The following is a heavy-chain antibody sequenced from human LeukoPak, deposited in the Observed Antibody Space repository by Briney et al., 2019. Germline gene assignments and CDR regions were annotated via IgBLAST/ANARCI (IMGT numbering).Heavy chain of an antibody. V-gene: IGHV1-8*01. D-gene: IGHD3-3*01. J-gene: IGHJ4*02. Sequence: ASVKVSCKASGYTFTSYDINWVRQATGQGLEWMGWMNPNSGNTGYAQNLQGRVTMTTDTSTSTAYMELRSLRSDDTAVFYCGRVPSTLFDFWSAYVIDYWGQGTLVTVSS. CDR3: GRVPSTLFDFWSAYVIDY. CDR2: MNPNSGNT. CDR1: GYTFTSYD.